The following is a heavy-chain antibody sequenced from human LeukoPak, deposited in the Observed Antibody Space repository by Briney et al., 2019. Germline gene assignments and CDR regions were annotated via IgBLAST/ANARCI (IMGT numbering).Heavy chain of an antibody. CDR1: GFTFSSYW. CDR2: ISDSGAYT. Sequence: GGSLRLSCAASGFTFSSYWMSWVRQAPGKGLEWISTISDSGAYTYYADFVKGRFTVSRDNSKNMVFLEVNSLRAEDTATYFCAKGRILWFGEQSDFDYWGQGTLVTVSS. CDR3: AKGRILWFGEQSDFDY. V-gene: IGHV3-23*01. J-gene: IGHJ4*02. D-gene: IGHD3-10*01.